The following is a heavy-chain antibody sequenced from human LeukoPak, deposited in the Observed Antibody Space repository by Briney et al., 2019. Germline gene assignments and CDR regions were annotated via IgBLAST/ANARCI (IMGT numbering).Heavy chain of an antibody. Sequence: SETLSLTCTVSGGSISSYYWSWIRQPPGKGLEWIGYIYYSGSTNYNPSLKSRVTISVDTSKSQFSLKLSSVTAADTAVYYCARGVSEEDLVDAFDIWGQGTMVTVSS. D-gene: IGHD5-12*01. CDR2: IYYSGST. J-gene: IGHJ3*02. CDR1: GGSISSYY. CDR3: ARGVSEEDLVDAFDI. V-gene: IGHV4-59*01.